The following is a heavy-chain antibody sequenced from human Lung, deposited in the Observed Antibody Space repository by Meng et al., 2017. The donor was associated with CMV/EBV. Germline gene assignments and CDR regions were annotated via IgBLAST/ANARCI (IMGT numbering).Heavy chain of an antibody. CDR1: GFYFSDYG. D-gene: IGHD1-26*01. Sequence: GESLKISCTASGFYFSDYGMHWVRQAPGKGLEWVTFIHYDESDKYYTDSVKGRFTISRDNSKKTLYLQMNSLRAEDTAVYYCARSYNGKYYPPYYYYYYGMDVWGQETTVXVSS. J-gene: IGHJ6*02. CDR2: IHYDESDK. V-gene: IGHV3-30*02. CDR3: ARSYNGKYYPPYYYYYYGMDV.